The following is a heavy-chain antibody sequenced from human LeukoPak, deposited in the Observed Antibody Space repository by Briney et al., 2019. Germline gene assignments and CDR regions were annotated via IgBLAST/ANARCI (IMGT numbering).Heavy chain of an antibody. CDR3: ARNGYSYGPSFDY. V-gene: IGHV4-59*08. J-gene: IGHJ4*02. D-gene: IGHD5-18*01. CDR1: GGSISTYY. CDR2: IYYSGST. Sequence: SETLSLTCTVSGGSISTYYWSWIRQPPGKGLEWIGYIYYSGSTNYNPSLKSRVTISTDTFKNQFSLKLSSVTAADTAVYYCARNGYSYGPSFDYWGQGTLVTASS.